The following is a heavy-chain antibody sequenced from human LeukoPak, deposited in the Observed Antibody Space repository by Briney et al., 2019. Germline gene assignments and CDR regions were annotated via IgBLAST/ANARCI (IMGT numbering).Heavy chain of an antibody. CDR3: ARDQSGTWTFDY. Sequence: GRSLRLSCAASGFTFSSYAMHWVRQAPGKGLEWVAVISYDGSNKYYADSVKGRFTISRDNSKNTVYLQMNGLRAEDTAVYYCARDQSGTWTFDYWGQGTLVTVSS. CDR2: ISYDGSNK. D-gene: IGHD1-26*01. CDR1: GFTFSSYA. J-gene: IGHJ4*02. V-gene: IGHV3-30-3*01.